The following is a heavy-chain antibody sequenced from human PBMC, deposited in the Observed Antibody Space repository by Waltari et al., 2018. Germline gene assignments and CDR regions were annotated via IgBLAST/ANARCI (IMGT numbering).Heavy chain of an antibody. Sequence: GSLRLSCAASGFTFSSYSMNWVRQAPGKGLEWVSYIISSSSTIYYADSVKGRFTISRDNAKNSLYLQMNSLRAEDTAVYYCARDSHVVVVAATLVWGQGTLVTVSS. J-gene: IGHJ4*02. V-gene: IGHV3-48*01. CDR3: ARDSHVVVVAATLV. CDR1: GFTFSSYS. D-gene: IGHD2-15*01. CDR2: IISSSSTI.